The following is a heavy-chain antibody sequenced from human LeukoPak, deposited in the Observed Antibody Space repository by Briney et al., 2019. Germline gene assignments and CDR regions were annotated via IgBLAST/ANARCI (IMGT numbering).Heavy chain of an antibody. V-gene: IGHV3-21*01. CDR2: ISSSSSYI. J-gene: IGHJ4*02. Sequence: GGSLRLSCAASGFTFSSYSMNWVRQAPGKGLEWVSSISSSSSYIYYADSVKGRFTISRDNAKNSLYLQMNSLRAEDTAVYYCARVFYGSGSYPSDYWGQGTLVTVSS. D-gene: IGHD3-10*01. CDR3: ARVFYGSGSYPSDY. CDR1: GFTFSSYS.